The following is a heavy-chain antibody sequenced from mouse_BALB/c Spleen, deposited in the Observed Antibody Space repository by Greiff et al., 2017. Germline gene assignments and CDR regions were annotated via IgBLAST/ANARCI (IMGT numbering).Heavy chain of an antibody. CDR3: AKHGVITTVVRAMEY. J-gene: IGHJ4*01. CDR1: GFSFTGYG. D-gene: IGHD1-1*01. CDR2: IWGGGST. Sequence: VQLQESGPGLVAPSQCLSLSCTASGFSFTGYGVSWVRQPPGKGLEWLGAIWGGGSTYYNSALKSRLSISKDNSKSQVFLKMNSLQTDDTAMYYCAKHGVITTVVRAMEYWGQGTSVTVSS. V-gene: IGHV2-6-5*01.